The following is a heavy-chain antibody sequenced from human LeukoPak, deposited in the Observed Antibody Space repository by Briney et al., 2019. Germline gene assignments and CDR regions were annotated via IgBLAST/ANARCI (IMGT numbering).Heavy chain of an antibody. V-gene: IGHV3-23*01. Sequence: GGSLRLSCAASGFTFSSYAMSWVRQAPGKGLGWVSTISGSGGSTYYADSVKGRFTISRDNSRNTLYLQMNSLRAEDTAIYFCAKDTPSGKYCRPLVQWGQGTLVTVSS. CDR3: AKDTPSGKYCRPLVQ. J-gene: IGHJ4*02. CDR2: ISGSGGST. D-gene: IGHD1-26*01. CDR1: GFTFSSYA.